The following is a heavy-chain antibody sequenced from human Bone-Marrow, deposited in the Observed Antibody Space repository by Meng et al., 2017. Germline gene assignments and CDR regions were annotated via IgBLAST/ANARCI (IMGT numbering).Heavy chain of an antibody. V-gene: IGHV4-59*01. CDR2: IYYSGST. CDR3: ARGRHYDILTGTMAWYFDY. Sequence: GSLRLSCTVSGGSISSYYWSWIRQPPGKGLEWIGYIYYSGSTNYNPSLKSRVTISVDTSKNQFSLKLSSVTAADTAVYYCARGRHYDILTGTMAWYFDYWGQGTLVTVSS. D-gene: IGHD3-9*01. CDR1: GGSISSYY. J-gene: IGHJ4*02.